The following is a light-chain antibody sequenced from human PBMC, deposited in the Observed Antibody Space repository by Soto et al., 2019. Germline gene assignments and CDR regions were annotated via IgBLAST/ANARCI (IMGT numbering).Light chain of an antibody. CDR2: GAS. CDR1: QIVGRNY. V-gene: IGKV3-20*01. Sequence: ENGLTQSPGTVSLSAGGRATLSCRAMQIVGRNYLAWFQQKSGQAPRLVIYGASSRAAGIPDRLSGSGSGTDFALTISRLEPEDFAVYYCQQYATSPITFGQGTKVDIK. CDR3: QQYATSPIT. J-gene: IGKJ1*01.